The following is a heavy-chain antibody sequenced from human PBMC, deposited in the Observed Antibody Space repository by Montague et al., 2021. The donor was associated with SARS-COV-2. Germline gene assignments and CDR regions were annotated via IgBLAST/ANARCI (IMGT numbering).Heavy chain of an antibody. J-gene: IGHJ5*01. CDR3: ARARGSHYMSWIDS. CDR2: VNTSGNA. D-gene: IGHD3-10*01. CDR1: SFSFLPYY. Sequence: SETLSLTCAVNSFSFLPYYWSWICKPPGGGLEWIGEVNTSGNAFYNSSLSSRVTISVSTSSSQFSLRLTSVTAADTAVYYCARARGSHYMSWIDSWGQGTLVIVSS. V-gene: IGHV4-34*01.